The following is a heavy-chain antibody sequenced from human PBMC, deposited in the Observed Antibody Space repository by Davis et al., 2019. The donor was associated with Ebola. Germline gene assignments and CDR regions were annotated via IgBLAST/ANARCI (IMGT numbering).Heavy chain of an antibody. CDR2: IYYSGST. J-gene: IGHJ6*02. D-gene: IGHD1-26*01. CDR1: GGSISSSSYY. CDR3: ARLYSGSYYYYYGMDV. Sequence: PSETLSLTCTVSGGSISSSSYYSGWMRQPPGTGLEWIGYIYYSGSTNYNPSLKSRVTISVDTSKNQFSLKLSSVTAADTAVYYCARLYSGSYYYYYGMDVWGQGTTVTVSS. V-gene: IGHV4-61*05.